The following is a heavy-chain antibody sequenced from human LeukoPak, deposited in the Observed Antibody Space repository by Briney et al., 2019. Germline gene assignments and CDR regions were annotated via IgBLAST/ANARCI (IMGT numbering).Heavy chain of an antibody. CDR3: ARGKSVATAPRHPFDY. CDR2: ISGYNYNT. D-gene: IGHD5-12*01. J-gene: IGHJ4*02. V-gene: IGHV1-18*01. Sequence: ASVKVSCKASGYSFTSYGISWVRQAPGQGLEWMGWISGYNYNTNYAQKFRGRVTMTTDTSTNTVDMELRSLRSDDTAVYYCARGKSVATAPRHPFDYWGQGTLVTVPS. CDR1: GYSFTSYG.